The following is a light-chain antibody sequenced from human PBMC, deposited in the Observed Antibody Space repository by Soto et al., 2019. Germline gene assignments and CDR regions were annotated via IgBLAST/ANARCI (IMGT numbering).Light chain of an antibody. V-gene: IGKV3-15*01. J-gene: IGKJ4*01. CDR2: GAS. Sequence: EIVLTQSPATLSLSPGGRATLSCRASQSVRNYLAWYQQKPGQAPRIVVFGASTRAAGVPPRFSGSGSGSQFTLTIDSMQSEDFATYYCQQANSFPLTFGGGTKVDIK. CDR3: QQANSFPLT. CDR1: QSVRNY.